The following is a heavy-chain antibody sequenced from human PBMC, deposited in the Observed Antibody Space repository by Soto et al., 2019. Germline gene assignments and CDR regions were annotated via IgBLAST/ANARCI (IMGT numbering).Heavy chain of an antibody. CDR3: ARGLYSGYDSPTKVFAY. V-gene: IGHV1-18*01. J-gene: IGHJ4*02. Sequence: QVQLVQSGAEVKKPGASVKVSCKASGYTFTSYGISWVRQAPGQGLEWMGWISAYNGNTNYAQKLQGRVTMTTDTSTSTAYIELRSLRSDDTAVYYCARGLYSGYDSPTKVFAYWGQGTLVTVSS. D-gene: IGHD5-12*01. CDR2: ISAYNGNT. CDR1: GYTFTSYG.